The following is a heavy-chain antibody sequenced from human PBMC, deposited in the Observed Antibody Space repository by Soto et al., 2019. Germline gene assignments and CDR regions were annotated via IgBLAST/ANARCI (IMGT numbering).Heavy chain of an antibody. Sequence: SVKVSCKASGGTFSSYTISWVRQAPGQGLEWMGRIIPILGIANYAQKFQGRVTITADKSTSTAYMELSSLRSEDTAVYYCARSLSPIDYYYYMDVWGKGTTVTVSS. CDR3: ARSLSPIDYYYYMDV. V-gene: IGHV1-69*02. J-gene: IGHJ6*03. CDR1: GGTFSSYT. CDR2: IIPILGIA.